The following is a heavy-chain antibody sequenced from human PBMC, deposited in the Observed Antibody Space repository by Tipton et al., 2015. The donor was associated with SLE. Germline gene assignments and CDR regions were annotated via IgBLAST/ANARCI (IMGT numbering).Heavy chain of an antibody. Sequence: TLSLTCTVSGGSISSHYWSWIRQPPGKGLEWIGYIYYSGSTNYNPSLKSRVTLSVDTSKNQFSLKLSSVTAADTAVYYCARDSAAAGYGMDVWGQGTTVTVSS. D-gene: IGHD6-13*01. CDR3: ARDSAAAGYGMDV. CDR1: GGSISSHY. CDR2: IYYSGST. V-gene: IGHV4-59*11. J-gene: IGHJ6*02.